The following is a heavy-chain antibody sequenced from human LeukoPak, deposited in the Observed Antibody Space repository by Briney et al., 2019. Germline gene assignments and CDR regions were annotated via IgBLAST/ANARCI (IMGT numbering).Heavy chain of an antibody. D-gene: IGHD1-26*01. CDR3: ARGWELTN. CDR2: ISAYNGNT. J-gene: IGHJ4*02. Sequence: ASVKVSCKASGYTFTSFVISWVRQAPGQGLEWMGWISAYNGNTNYAQNLQDRVTMTTDTSTSTAYMEVRNLRSDDTAVYYCARGWELTNWGQGTLVTVSS. CDR1: GYTFTSFV. V-gene: IGHV1-18*01.